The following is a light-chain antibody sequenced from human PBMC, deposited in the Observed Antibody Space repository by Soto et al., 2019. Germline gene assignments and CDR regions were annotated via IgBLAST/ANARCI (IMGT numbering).Light chain of an antibody. Sequence: SYELTQPPSVSVVPGQTARITCGGNNIGSKSVHWYQQKPGQAPVLVVFDDSDRPSGIPERFSGSNSGDTATLTISGVEAGDEADYFCQVWDRSSEHYVFGTGTKVTVL. J-gene: IGLJ1*01. CDR1: NIGSKS. V-gene: IGLV3-21*02. CDR3: QVWDRSSEHYV. CDR2: DDS.